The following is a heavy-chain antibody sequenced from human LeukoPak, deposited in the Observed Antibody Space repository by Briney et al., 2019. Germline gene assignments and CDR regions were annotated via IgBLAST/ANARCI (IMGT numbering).Heavy chain of an antibody. J-gene: IGHJ4*02. V-gene: IGHV3-66*02. CDR1: GFTVSSNY. Sequence: PGGSLSLSCAASGFTVSSNYMSWVRQAPGKGLEWVSVIYSGGSTYYPDSVKGRFTISRDNSKNTLDLQMNGLRAEDTAVYYCASANYGAVDYFDYWGQGTLVTVSS. D-gene: IGHD4-17*01. CDR3: ASANYGAVDYFDY. CDR2: IYSGGST.